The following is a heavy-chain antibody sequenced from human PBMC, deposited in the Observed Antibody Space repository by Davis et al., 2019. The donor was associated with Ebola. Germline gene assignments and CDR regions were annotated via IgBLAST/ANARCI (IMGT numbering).Heavy chain of an antibody. CDR1: GYTFTIYG. CDR2: INAYNVNT. CDR3: ARDLGYCSGGSCYGQLGFDY. V-gene: IGHV1-18*04. Sequence: AASVQVSCKASGYTFTIYGISWVRQAPGQGLEWMGWINAYNVNTNYEQKLQGRVTMTTDTSTSTAYMELRSLRSDDTAVYYCARDLGYCSGGSCYGQLGFDYWAREPWSPSPQ. J-gene: IGHJ4*02. D-gene: IGHD2-15*01.